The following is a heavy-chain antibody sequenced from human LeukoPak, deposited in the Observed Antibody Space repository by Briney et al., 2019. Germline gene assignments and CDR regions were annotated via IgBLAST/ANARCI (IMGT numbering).Heavy chain of an antibody. V-gene: IGHV3-23*01. D-gene: IGHD3-22*01. CDR2: VSGSGGST. CDR3: AREGGDYYDSSGYYRGLLDY. CDR1: GFTFSSYA. J-gene: IGHJ4*02. Sequence: PGGSLRLSCAASGFTFSSYAMSWVRQAPGKGLEWVSGVSGSGGSTVYTDSVKGRFTISRDNSKNTLYLQMNSLRSEDTAVYYCAREGGDYYDSSGYYRGLLDYWGQGTLVTVSS.